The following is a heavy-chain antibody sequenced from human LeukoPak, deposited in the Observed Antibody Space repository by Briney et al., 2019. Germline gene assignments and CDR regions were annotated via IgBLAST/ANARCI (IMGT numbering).Heavy chain of an antibody. Sequence: GGSLRLSGAASGFIFSSYSMNWVRQAPGKGLEGVSYISSSGSTIYYADSVKGRFTISRDNGKNSLHLQMNRLRAEDTAVYYCAVLTYQLLDYYFDYWGQGTLVTVSS. J-gene: IGHJ4*02. V-gene: IGHV3-48*01. CDR3: AVLTYQLLDYYFDY. D-gene: IGHD2-2*01. CDR1: GFIFSSYS. CDR2: ISSSGSTI.